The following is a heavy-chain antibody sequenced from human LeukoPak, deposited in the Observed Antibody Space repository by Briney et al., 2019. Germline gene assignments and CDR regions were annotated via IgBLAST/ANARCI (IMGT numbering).Heavy chain of an antibody. CDR3: AKGRPVKSIAVAGPNY. V-gene: IGHV3-30-3*01. D-gene: IGHD6-19*01. CDR1: GFTFSSHA. CDR2: ISHDGRKE. Sequence: GRSLRLSCAASGFTFSSHAMHSVRQAPGKGLEWVAVISHDGRKEYNADSVKGRFTISRDNSKNTLYLQMNSLRADDTAVYYCAKGRPVKSIAVAGPNYWGQGTLVTVSS. J-gene: IGHJ4*02.